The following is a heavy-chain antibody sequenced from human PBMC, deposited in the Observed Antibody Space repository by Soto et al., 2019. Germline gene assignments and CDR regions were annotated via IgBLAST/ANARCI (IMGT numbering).Heavy chain of an antibody. J-gene: IGHJ4*02. D-gene: IGHD4-17*01. Sequence: SVKVSCKTSGYTFTSYYIQWVRQAPGQGLEWMGRIIPILGIVNYAQKFQGRVTITADKSTSTAYMELSSLRSEDTAVYYCARDLPDYGDYAFDYWGQGTLVTVSS. CDR3: ARDLPDYGDYAFDY. CDR1: GYTFTSYY. V-gene: IGHV1-69*04. CDR2: IIPILGIV.